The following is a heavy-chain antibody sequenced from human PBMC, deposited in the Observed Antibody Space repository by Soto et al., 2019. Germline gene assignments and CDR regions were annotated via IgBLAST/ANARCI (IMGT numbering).Heavy chain of an antibody. CDR1: GFTFTSSA. CDR3: AAVPSDFWSGYYYFDY. J-gene: IGHJ4*02. CDR2: IVVGSGNT. V-gene: IGHV1-58*01. Sequence: ASVKVSCKASGFTFTSSAVQWVRQARGQRLEWIGWIVVGSGNTNYAQKFQERVTITRDMSTSTAYMELSSLRSEDTAVYYCAAVPSDFWSGYYYFDYWGQGTLVTVSS. D-gene: IGHD3-3*01.